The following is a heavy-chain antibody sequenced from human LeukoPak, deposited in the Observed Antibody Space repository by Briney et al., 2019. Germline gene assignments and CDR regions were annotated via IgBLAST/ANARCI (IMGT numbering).Heavy chain of an antibody. Sequence: DSVTVSCMASGYTFTMYEFNWVRQAAGQGLESMRWVTPSSGDTGHPPKYQGRVTMTTDTSTGTAYMELSGLRSEDTAVYYCARGPRFDPWGQGTLVTVSS. J-gene: IGHJ5*02. CDR2: VTPSSGDT. CDR1: GYTFTMYE. V-gene: IGHV1-8*01. CDR3: ARGPRFDP.